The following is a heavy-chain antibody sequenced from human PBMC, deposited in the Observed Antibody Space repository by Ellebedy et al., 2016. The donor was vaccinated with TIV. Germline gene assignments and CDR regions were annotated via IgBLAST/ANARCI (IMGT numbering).Heavy chain of an antibody. Sequence: GESLKISCAASVFSFSSYAMSWVRQAPGKGLEWVSAISGSGGSTYYADSVKGRFTISRDNSKNTLYLQMNSLRAEATAVYYCAKSPRDDYGGKSGFGAFDIWGQGKMVTVSS. D-gene: IGHD4-23*01. CDR2: ISGSGGST. J-gene: IGHJ3*02. V-gene: IGHV3-23*01. CDR1: VFSFSSYA. CDR3: AKSPRDDYGGKSGFGAFDI.